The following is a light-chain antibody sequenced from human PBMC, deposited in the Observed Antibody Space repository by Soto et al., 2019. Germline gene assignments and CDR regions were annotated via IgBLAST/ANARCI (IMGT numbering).Light chain of an antibody. CDR1: QSVSNY. J-gene: IGKJ4*01. V-gene: IGKV3-11*01. CDR2: DSS. Sequence: VLTQSPAILSLSPGERATLDCRASQSVSNYLAWYQQRPGQAPRLLISDSSNRATGIPARFSASGSGTDFTLTISSLEPEDFAVYSCQQRRVWPLTFGGGTKVEIK. CDR3: QQRRVWPLT.